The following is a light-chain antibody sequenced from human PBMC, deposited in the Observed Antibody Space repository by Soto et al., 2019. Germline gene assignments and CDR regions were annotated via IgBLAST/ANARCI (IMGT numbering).Light chain of an antibody. J-gene: IGKJ2*01. Sequence: DIVLTQSPVTVSLSPGERATLSCRASQSVDKYLAWYQQKPGQAPRLLIYDASNRAADIPARFSGSGSGTDFTLTISSLEPEDFAGYYCQQRARWPSFGQGTKLEIK. V-gene: IGKV3-11*01. CDR2: DAS. CDR1: QSVDKY. CDR3: QQRARWPS.